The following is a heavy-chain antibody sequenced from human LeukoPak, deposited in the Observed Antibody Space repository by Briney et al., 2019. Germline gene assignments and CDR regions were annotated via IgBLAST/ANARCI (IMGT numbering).Heavy chain of an antibody. CDR1: RFTVSSNY. CDR2: LYSDGTT. D-gene: IGHD3-16*01. J-gene: IGHJ4*02. V-gene: IGHV3-53*01. Sequence: GGSLRLSCAASRFTVSSNYMGWVRQAPGKGLEWVSVLYSDGTTYYPDSVKGRFTISRDNSKNTLYLQMNSLRAEDTAVYYCAKDAYDYVWGSSYFDYWGQGTLVTVSS. CDR3: AKDAYDYVWGSSYFDY.